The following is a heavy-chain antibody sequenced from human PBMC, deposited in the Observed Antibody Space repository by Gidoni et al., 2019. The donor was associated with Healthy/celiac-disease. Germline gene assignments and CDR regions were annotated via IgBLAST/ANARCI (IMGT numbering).Heavy chain of an antibody. J-gene: IGHJ4*02. V-gene: IGHV3-15*01. CDR3: TTAPRPYSGSYDLLVGLGLPFDY. CDR1: GFTFSNAW. CDR2: IKSKTDGGTT. Sequence: EVQLVESGGGLVKPGGSLRHPGAASGFTFSNAWRSWVREAPGKGLELVGRIKSKTDGGTTDYAAPVQGRFTISRDDSKNPLYLQMNSLKTEDTAVYYCTTAPRPYSGSYDLLVGLGLPFDYWGQGTLVTVSS. D-gene: IGHD1-26*01.